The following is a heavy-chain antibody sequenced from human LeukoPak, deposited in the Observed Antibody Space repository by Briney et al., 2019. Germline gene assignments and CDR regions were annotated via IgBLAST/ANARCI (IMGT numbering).Heavy chain of an antibody. D-gene: IGHD6-6*01. CDR2: IYYSGST. V-gene: IGHV4-39*07. Sequence: SETLSLTCTVSGGSISSSSYYWGWIRQPPGKGLEWIGNIYYSGSTYYNPSLKSRVTLSIDTSKKQFSLNLSSVTAADTAVYYCARELVLFDYFYYMDVWGKGTTVTVSS. CDR1: GGSISSSSYY. CDR3: ARELVLFDYFYYMDV. J-gene: IGHJ6*03.